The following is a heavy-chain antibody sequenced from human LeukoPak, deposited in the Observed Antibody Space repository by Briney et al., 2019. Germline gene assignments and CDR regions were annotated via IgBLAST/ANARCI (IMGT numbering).Heavy chain of an antibody. CDR3: ARDLYSSGWYPRDAFDI. Sequence: GGSLRLSCAASGFTFSSYSMNWVRQAPGKGLEWVSYISSSSSTIYYADSVKGRFTISRDNAKNSLYLQMNSLRAEDTAVYYCARDLYSSGWYPRDAFDIWGQGTMVTVSS. V-gene: IGHV3-48*01. J-gene: IGHJ3*02. D-gene: IGHD6-19*01. CDR1: GFTFSSYS. CDR2: ISSSSSTI.